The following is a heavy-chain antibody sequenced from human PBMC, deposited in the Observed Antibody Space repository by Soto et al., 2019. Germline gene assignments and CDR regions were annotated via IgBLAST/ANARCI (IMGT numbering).Heavy chain of an antibody. D-gene: IGHD6-6*01. CDR2: ISGSGGST. V-gene: IGHV3-23*01. Sequence: PGGSLRLSCAASGFTFSSYAMSWVRQAPGKGLEWVSAISGSGGSTYYADSVKGRFTISRDNSKNTLYLQMNSLRAEDTAVYYCAKDVIAARPEFYYYYGMDVWGQGTTVTVSS. J-gene: IGHJ6*02. CDR1: GFTFSSYA. CDR3: AKDVIAARPEFYYYYGMDV.